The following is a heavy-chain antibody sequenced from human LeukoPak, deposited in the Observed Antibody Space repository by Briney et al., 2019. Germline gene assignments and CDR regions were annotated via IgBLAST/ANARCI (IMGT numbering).Heavy chain of an antibody. Sequence: ASVKVSCKASGYTFTTYAINWVRQAPGQGLEWMGGIIPIFGTANYAQKFQGRVTITADESTSTAYMELSSLRSEDTAVYYCARDEVGASRTGFDPWGQGTLVTVSS. CDR1: GYTFTTYA. V-gene: IGHV1-69*13. CDR3: ARDEVGASRTGFDP. J-gene: IGHJ5*02. CDR2: IIPIFGTA. D-gene: IGHD1-26*01.